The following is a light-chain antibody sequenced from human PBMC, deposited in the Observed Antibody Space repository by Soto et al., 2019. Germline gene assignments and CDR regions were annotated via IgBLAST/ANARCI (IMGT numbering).Light chain of an antibody. Sequence: DIQMTQSPSSLSVSVGDRVTMSCRTSQDIAFYLNWYQQKPGKAPQLLIYGASNLQHGAPSRFSGSGSGTDFTLTITSLQPKDFATYFCQQNYYIPNTFGQGTKLEI. CDR1: QDIAFY. CDR3: QQNYYIPNT. J-gene: IGKJ2*01. CDR2: GAS. V-gene: IGKV1-39*01.